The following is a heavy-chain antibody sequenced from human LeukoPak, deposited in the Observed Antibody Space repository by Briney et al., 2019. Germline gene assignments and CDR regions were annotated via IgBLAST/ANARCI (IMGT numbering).Heavy chain of an antibody. Sequence: GGSLRLSCAASGLTFSVYYMTWIRQAPGKGLEWVSFISSSGTTIYSADSVRGRFTVSRDNAKNSLFLHMNSLRAEDTAVYYCAIQISMIVVVPYFDYWGQGTLVTVSS. V-gene: IGHV3-11*04. J-gene: IGHJ4*02. D-gene: IGHD3-22*01. CDR1: GLTFSVYY. CDR2: ISSSGTTI. CDR3: AIQISMIVVVPYFDY.